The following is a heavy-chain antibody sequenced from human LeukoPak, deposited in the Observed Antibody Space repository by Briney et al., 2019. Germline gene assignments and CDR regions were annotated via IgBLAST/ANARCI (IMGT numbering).Heavy chain of an antibody. CDR3: ARDLATGY. Sequence: PSETLSLTCAVYGGSFSGYYWSWIRQPPGKGLEWIGEINHSGSTNYNPSLKSRVTISVDTSKNQFSLKLSSVTAADTAVYYCARDLATGYWGQGTLVTVSS. CDR2: INHSGST. CDR1: GGSFSGYY. J-gene: IGHJ4*02. V-gene: IGHV4-34*01.